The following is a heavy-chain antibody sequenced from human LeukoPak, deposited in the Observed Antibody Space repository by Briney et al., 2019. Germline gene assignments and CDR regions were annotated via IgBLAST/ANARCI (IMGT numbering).Heavy chain of an antibody. CDR1: GFTFSSYS. CDR3: ARGRLRYSGYDLGY. Sequence: GGSLRLSCAASGFTFSSYSMNWVRQAPGKGLEWVSYISSSSNTIYYADSVKGRFTISRDNAKNSLFLQMNSLRDEDTSVYYCARGRLRYSGYDLGYWGQGTLVTVSS. V-gene: IGHV3-48*02. J-gene: IGHJ4*02. CDR2: ISSSSNTI. D-gene: IGHD5-12*01.